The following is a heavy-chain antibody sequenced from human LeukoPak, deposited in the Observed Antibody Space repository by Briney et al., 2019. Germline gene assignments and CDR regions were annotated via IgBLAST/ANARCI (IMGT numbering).Heavy chain of an antibody. CDR2: ISWNGDIK. CDR1: GFTFDDYA. J-gene: IGHJ4*02. V-gene: IGHV3-9*01. CDR3: AKDRMGAYFTIRDY. D-gene: IGHD2/OR15-2a*01. Sequence: GRSLRLSCAASGFTFDDYAMHWVRQAPGKGLEWVSGISWNGDIKGYADSVKVRFTISRDNAQNSLYLQINSLRPEDTAFYSCAKDRMGAYFTIRDYWGQGTLVTVSS.